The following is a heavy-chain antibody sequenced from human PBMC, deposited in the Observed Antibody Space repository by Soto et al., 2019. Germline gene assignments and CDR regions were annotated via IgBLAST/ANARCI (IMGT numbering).Heavy chain of an antibody. J-gene: IGHJ3*02. CDR3: ATEGGVYGAPEAFDI. D-gene: IGHD4-17*01. CDR1: GYTLTELS. Sequence: GASVKVSCKVSGYTLTELSMHWVRQAPGKGLEWMGGFDPEDGETIYAQKFQGRVTMTEDTSTDTAYMELSSLRSEDTAVYYCATEGGVYGAPEAFDIWGQGTMVTVSS. CDR2: FDPEDGET. V-gene: IGHV1-24*01.